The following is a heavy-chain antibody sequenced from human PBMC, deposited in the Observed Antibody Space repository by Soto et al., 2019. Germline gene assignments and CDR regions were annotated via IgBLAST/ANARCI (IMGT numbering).Heavy chain of an antibody. V-gene: IGHV4-31*03. J-gene: IGHJ6*02. Sequence: SETLSLTCTVSGGSISNGGYCWSWIRQHPGKGLEWIGYIYYSGSTYYNPSLKSRVTISVDTSKNQFSLKLSSVTAADTAVYYCARHNYDSSGTAVDVWGQGTTVTVSS. CDR2: IYYSGST. D-gene: IGHD3-22*01. CDR1: GGSISNGGYC. CDR3: ARHNYDSSGTAVDV.